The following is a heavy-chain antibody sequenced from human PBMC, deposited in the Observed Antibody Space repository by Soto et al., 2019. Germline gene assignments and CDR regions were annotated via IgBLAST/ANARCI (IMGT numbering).Heavy chain of an antibody. CDR1: GFTFSSYG. V-gene: IGHV3-30*18. D-gene: IGHD6-19*01. J-gene: IGHJ3*02. Sequence: GGSLRLSCAASGFTFSSYGMHWVRQAPGKGLEWVAVISYDGSNKYYAGSVKGRFTISRDNSKNTLYLQMNSLRAEDTAVYYCAKKIDSSGWHDAFDIWGQGTMVTVSS. CDR2: ISYDGSNK. CDR3: AKKIDSSGWHDAFDI.